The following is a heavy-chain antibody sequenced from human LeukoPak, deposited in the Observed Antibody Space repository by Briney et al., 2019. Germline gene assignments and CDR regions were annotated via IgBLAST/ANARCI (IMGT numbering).Heavy chain of an antibody. CDR1: GLTFSRYG. J-gene: IGHJ6*02. CDR3: ASLKEGLLWFGELLTRGDGMDV. Sequence: GGSLRLSCAASGLTFSRYGMHWVRQAPGKGLEWVAVISYDGSDECYADSVKGRFTISRDNSKNTLYLQMNSLRAEDTAVYYCASLKEGLLWFGELLTRGDGMDVWGQGTTVTVSS. D-gene: IGHD3-10*01. CDR2: ISYDGSDE. V-gene: IGHV3-30*03.